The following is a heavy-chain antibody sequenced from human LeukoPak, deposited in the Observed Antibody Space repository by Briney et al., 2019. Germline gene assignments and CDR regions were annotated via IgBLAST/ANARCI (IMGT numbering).Heavy chain of an antibody. CDR1: GYTFNGYY. Sequence: ASVKVSCKASGYTFNGYYIHWVRQAPGQGLEWMGWINPNSGGTNYAQKFQGRVTMTRDTSISTAYMELSSLRSEDTAVYYCAREPATAYYDILTGYYPFDYWGQGTLVTVSS. CDR2: INPNSGGT. J-gene: IGHJ4*02. V-gene: IGHV1-2*02. D-gene: IGHD3-9*01. CDR3: AREPATAYYDILTGYYPFDY.